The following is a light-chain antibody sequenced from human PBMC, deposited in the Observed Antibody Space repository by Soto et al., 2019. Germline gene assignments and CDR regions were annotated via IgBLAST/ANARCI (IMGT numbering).Light chain of an antibody. CDR2: DVT. Sequence: QSALTQPRSVSGSPGQSVTISCTGTSSDVGAYKYVSWYQHYSGEAPKVMIYDVTQRPSGVPDRFSGTKSGNTASLTISGLQAEDEADYYCCSYAGSSTGVFGSGTKVTVL. V-gene: IGLV2-11*01. J-gene: IGLJ1*01. CDR3: CSYAGSSTGV. CDR1: SSDVGAYKY.